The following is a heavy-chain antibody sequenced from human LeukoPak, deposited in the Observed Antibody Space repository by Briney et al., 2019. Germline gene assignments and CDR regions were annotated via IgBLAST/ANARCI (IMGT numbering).Heavy chain of an antibody. CDR3: ARQERGAFDI. CDR1: GGSFSSYY. J-gene: IGHJ3*02. V-gene: IGHV4-59*01. D-gene: IGHD3-16*01. CDR2: IYYSGST. Sequence: SETLSLTCAVYGGSFSSYYWSWIRQPPGKGLEWIGVIYYSGSTNYNPSLKSRDTISVDTAKNQFSLKLSSVTAADTAVYYCARQERGAFDIWGQGTMVTVSS.